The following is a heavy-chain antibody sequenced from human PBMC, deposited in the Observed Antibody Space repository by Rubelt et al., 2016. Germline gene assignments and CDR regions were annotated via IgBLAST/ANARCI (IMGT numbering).Heavy chain of an antibody. V-gene: IGHV1-18*01. Sequence: KASGYTFTSYGISWVRQAPGQGLEWMGWISAYNGHTNYAQKLQGRVTMTTDTSTSTAYMELRSLRSDDTAVYYCARDQRSYDSSGYYFFDYWGQGTLVTVSS. CDR3: ARDQRSYDSSGYYFFDY. CDR1: GYTFTSYG. D-gene: IGHD3-22*01. CDR2: ISAYNGHT. J-gene: IGHJ4*02.